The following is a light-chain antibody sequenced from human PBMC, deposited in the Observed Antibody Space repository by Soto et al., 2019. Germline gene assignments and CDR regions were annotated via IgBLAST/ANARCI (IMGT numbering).Light chain of an antibody. CDR2: AAS. Sequence: DIQMTQSPSSLSASVGDRVTITCQSSQDISNYLNWYQQKPGKAPKLLIYAASSFQSGVPSRFSGSGSGTDFTLTISSLQPEDVATYYCQQSYSTPRALGQGTKVDIK. V-gene: IGKV1-39*01. CDR3: QQSYSTPRA. J-gene: IGKJ1*01. CDR1: QDISNY.